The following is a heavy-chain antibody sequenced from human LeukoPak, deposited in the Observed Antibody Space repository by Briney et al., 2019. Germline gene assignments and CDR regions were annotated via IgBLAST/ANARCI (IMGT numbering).Heavy chain of an antibody. J-gene: IGHJ4*02. CDR2: ITGSSSTI. D-gene: IGHD3-16*01. Sequence: GGSLRLSCAASGFTLSSYSMIWVRQAPGKGLEWVSYITGSSSTISYADSVKGRFTISRDNARNSLYLQMNSLRAEDTALYYCATDRHWAFDYWGQGTLVTVSS. CDR1: GFTLSSYS. V-gene: IGHV3-48*01. CDR3: ATDRHWAFDY.